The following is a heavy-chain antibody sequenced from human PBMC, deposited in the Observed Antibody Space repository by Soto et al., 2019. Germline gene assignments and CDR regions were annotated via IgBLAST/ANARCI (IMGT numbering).Heavy chain of an antibody. CDR2: IYYSGST. V-gene: IGHV4-31*03. CDR1: GGSINSGNYF. CDR3: ARVYNWNYSL. D-gene: IGHD1-1*01. J-gene: IGHJ4*02. Sequence: QVQLQESGPGLVKPSRTLSLTCTVSGGSINSGNYFWNWIRQHPGKGLEWIGYIYYSGSTYYNPSLKSRVTISVDTSKNQFSLKLSSVTAADTAVYYCARVYNWNYSLWGQGTLVTVSS.